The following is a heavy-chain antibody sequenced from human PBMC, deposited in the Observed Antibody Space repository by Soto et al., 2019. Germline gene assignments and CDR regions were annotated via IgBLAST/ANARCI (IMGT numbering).Heavy chain of an antibody. CDR1: GFTFSSYS. J-gene: IGHJ3*02. Sequence: LRLSCAASGFTFSSYSMNWVRQAPGKGLEWVSSISSSSSYIYYADSVKGRFTISRDNAKNSLYLQMNSLRAEDTAVYYCASRVTMIVVAHFDIWGQGTMVTVSS. V-gene: IGHV3-21*01. D-gene: IGHD3-22*01. CDR3: ASRVTMIVVAHFDI. CDR2: ISSSSSYI.